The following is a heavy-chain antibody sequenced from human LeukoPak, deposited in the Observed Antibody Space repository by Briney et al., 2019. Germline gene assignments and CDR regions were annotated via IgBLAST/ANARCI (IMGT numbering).Heavy chain of an antibody. V-gene: IGHV4-59*01. CDR1: GGSISSYH. D-gene: IGHD2-2*01. CDR3: ARLDRVPTAMAYSYYYYMDV. Sequence: SETLSLTFTVSGGSISSYHWSWIRQPPGKGLEWIGYIYYSGSTNYNPSLKSRVTISVDTSKNQFSLKLSSVTAADTAVYYCARLDRVPTAMAYSYYYYMDVWGKGTTVTVSS. J-gene: IGHJ6*03. CDR2: IYYSGST.